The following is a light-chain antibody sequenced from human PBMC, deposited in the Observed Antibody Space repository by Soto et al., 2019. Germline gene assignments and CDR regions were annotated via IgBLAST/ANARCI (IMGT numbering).Light chain of an antibody. J-gene: IGKJ2*01. CDR1: QSISSW. CDR2: KAS. Sequence: DIQMTQSPSTLSASVGDRVTITCRASQSISSWLAWYQQKPGKAPKLLIYKASSLESGVPSRFSGSGSGTEFTLTISSLQPDDFATYYCQQYNSYSYTFGQGNKRAIK. CDR3: QQYNSYSYT. V-gene: IGKV1-5*03.